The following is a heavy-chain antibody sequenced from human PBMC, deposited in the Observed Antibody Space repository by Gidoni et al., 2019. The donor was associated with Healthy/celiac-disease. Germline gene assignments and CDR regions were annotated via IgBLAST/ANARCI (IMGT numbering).Heavy chain of an antibody. J-gene: IGHJ4*02. CDR2: ISYDGSNN. CDR3: ARGNPVWWLRITLDY. CDR1: GVTVRSCG. D-gene: IGHD5-12*01. Sequence: QVQLVAPVGCVVQPGRSRRLPCAASGVTVRSCGMHWVRQAPGKGLEWVAVISYDGSNNYYADSLQGRITISRENSTNTLYLQMNSLRAEDTAVYYCARGNPVWWLRITLDYWGQGTLVTVSS. V-gene: IGHV3-30*03.